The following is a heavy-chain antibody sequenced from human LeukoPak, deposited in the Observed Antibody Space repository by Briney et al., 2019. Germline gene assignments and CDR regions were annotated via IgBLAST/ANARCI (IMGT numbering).Heavy chain of an antibody. V-gene: IGHV3-21*01. CDR1: GISFSSNS. CDR3: TTAVSHYDFWSGPSQYFQH. D-gene: IGHD3-3*01. CDR2: ISSSSSYI. J-gene: IGHJ1*01. Sequence: GGSLRLSCVTSGISFSSNSMNWVRQAPGKGLEWVSSISSSSSYIYYADSVKGRFTISRDNAKNSLYLQMNSLRAEDTAVYYCTTAVSHYDFWSGPSQYFQHWGQGTLVTVSS.